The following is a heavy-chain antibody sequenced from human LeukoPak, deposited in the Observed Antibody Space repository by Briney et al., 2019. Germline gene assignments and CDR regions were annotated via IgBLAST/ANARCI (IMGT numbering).Heavy chain of an antibody. D-gene: IGHD4-17*01. Sequence: SETLSLTCAVYGGSFSGYYWSWIRQPPGKGLEWIGEINHSGSTNYNPSLKSRVTISVDTSKDQFSLKLSSVTAADTAVYYCARTTVVRPFFDYWGQGTLVTVSS. CDR2: INHSGST. CDR3: ARTTVVRPFFDY. V-gene: IGHV4-34*01. J-gene: IGHJ4*02. CDR1: GGSFSGYY.